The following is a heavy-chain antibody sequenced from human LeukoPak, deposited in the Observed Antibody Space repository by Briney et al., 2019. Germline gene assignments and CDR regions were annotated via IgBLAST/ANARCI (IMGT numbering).Heavy chain of an antibody. V-gene: IGHV1-2*06. Sequence: ASVKVSCKASGYTFTGYYMHWVRQAPGQGLEWMGRINPNSGGTNYAQKFQGRVTMTRDTCISTAYMELSRLRSDDTAVYYCAREDSSGWYSNWFDPWGQGTLVTVSS. J-gene: IGHJ5*02. CDR1: GYTFTGYY. D-gene: IGHD6-19*01. CDR3: AREDSSGWYSNWFDP. CDR2: INPNSGGT.